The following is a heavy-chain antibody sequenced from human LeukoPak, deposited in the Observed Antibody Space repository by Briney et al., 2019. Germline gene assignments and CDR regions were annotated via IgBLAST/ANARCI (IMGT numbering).Heavy chain of an antibody. CDR2: IKSKTDGGTT. CDR1: GFTFSNAW. J-gene: IGHJ4*02. V-gene: IGHV3-15*01. D-gene: IGHD3-22*01. Sequence: GGSLRLSCAASGFTFSNAWMSWVRQAPGKGLEWVGRIKSKTDGGTTDYAAPVKGRFTISRDDSKNTLYLKMNSLKTEDTAVYYCTTPYYYDSSGYLDYWGQGTLVTVSS. CDR3: TTPYYYDSSGYLDY.